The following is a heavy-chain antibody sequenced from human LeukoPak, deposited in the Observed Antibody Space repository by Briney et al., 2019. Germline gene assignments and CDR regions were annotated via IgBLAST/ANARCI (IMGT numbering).Heavy chain of an antibody. Sequence: GASVKVSCEASGYTFTSYYMHWVRQAPGQGLEWMGWISAYNGNTNYAQKLQGRVTMTTDTSTSTAYMELRSLRSDDTAVYYCARISRDDAGNYCSGGSCYLDYYYYYMDVWGKGTTVTISS. D-gene: IGHD2-15*01. CDR1: GYTFTSYY. J-gene: IGHJ6*03. CDR2: ISAYNGNT. V-gene: IGHV1-18*04. CDR3: ARISRDDAGNYCSGGSCYLDYYYYYMDV.